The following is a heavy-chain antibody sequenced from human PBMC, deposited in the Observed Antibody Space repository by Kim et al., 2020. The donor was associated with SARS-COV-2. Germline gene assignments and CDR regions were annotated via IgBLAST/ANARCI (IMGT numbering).Heavy chain of an antibody. CDR2: IIPILGKP. CDR3: AKHSHRVRTIYYVMDV. V-gene: IGHV1-69*04. D-gene: IGHD1-1*01. Sequence: SVKVSCKAYGGTFSNYAISWVRQAPGQGLEWMGRIIPILGKPNYAQKFQGRVTITADKSTSTAYMEVSSLRSEDTAVYYCAKHSHRVRTIYYVMDVCGQGTTVTVSS. CDR1: GGTFSNYA. J-gene: IGHJ6*02.